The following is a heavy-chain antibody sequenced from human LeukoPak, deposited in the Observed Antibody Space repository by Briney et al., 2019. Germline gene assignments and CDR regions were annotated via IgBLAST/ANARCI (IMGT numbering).Heavy chain of an antibody. V-gene: IGHV1-2*02. CDR1: GYTFTGYY. J-gene: IGHJ6*02. D-gene: IGHD6-13*01. CDR2: INPNSGGT. CDR3: ARASRAPSIAAAGTRYYYYGMDV. Sequence: SVKVSCKASGYTFTGYYMHWVRQAPGQGLEWMGWINPNSGGTNYAQKFQGRVTMTRDTSISTAYMELSRLRSDDTAVYYCARASRAPSIAAAGTRYYYYGMDVWGQGTTVTVSS.